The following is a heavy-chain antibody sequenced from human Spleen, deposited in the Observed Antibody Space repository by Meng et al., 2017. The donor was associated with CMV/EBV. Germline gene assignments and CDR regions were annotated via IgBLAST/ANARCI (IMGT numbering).Heavy chain of an antibody. CDR1: GFTFSSYS. CDR3: ARDPLEGATIY. D-gene: IGHD1-26*01. V-gene: IGHV3-21*01. Sequence: GGSLRLSCAASGFTFSSYSMIWVRQAPGKGLEWVSSITSSGGYVSYADSVKGRFTISRDNAKNSPYLQMNSLRAEDTAVYYCARDPLEGATIYWGQGTLVTVSS. J-gene: IGHJ4*02. CDR2: ITSSGGYV.